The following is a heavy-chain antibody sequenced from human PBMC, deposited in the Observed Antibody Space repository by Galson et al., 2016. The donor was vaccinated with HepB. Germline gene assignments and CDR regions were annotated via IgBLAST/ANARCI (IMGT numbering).Heavy chain of an antibody. CDR2: IRSDGSST. Sequence: SLRLSCAASGFTFSNYWMHWVRQVPGKGLVWVSHIRSDGSSTGYADSVKGRFTISRDNAKNTLFLQMNSLRGEDTAVYYCARDGAVAATSDWYLDHWGQGTLVTVSS. D-gene: IGHD6-25*01. CDR3: ARDGAVAATSDWYLDH. CDR1: GFTFSNYW. J-gene: IGHJ4*02. V-gene: IGHV3-74*01.